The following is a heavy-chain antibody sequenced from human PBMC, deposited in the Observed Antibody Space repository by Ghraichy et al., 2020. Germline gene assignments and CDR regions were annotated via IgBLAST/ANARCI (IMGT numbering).Heavy chain of an antibody. D-gene: IGHD5-12*01. Sequence: SGPTLVNPTETLTLTCIVSEFSLSDARMGVGWIRQPPGKALEWLAHIVSNDEKSYGTSLNSRFTVSKDTSKSQVVLTMTNMDPVDTGTYYCARGLSGYGGYDYWGQGILVTVSS. CDR2: IVSNDEK. V-gene: IGHV2-26*01. J-gene: IGHJ4*02. CDR1: EFSLSDARMG. CDR3: ARGLSGYGGYDY.